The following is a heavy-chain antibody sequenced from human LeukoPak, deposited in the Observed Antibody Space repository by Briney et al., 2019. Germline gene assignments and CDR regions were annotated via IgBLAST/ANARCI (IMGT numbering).Heavy chain of an antibody. Sequence: VASVMVSGKASGYTFTGYYVHWVRQAPGQGLECMGRINPNSGGTNYAQKFQGRVTMTRDTSISTAYMELSRLRSDDTAVYYCARTRRRYYYDSSGYYDLGYWGQGTLVTVSS. CDR3: ARTRRRYYYDSSGYYDLGY. CDR1: GYTFTGYY. D-gene: IGHD3-22*01. CDR2: INPNSGGT. J-gene: IGHJ4*02. V-gene: IGHV1-2*06.